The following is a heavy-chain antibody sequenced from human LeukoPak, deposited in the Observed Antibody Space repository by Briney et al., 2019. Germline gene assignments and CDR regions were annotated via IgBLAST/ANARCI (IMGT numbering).Heavy chain of an antibody. V-gene: IGHV3-23*01. CDR2: ISGSGYNS. D-gene: IGHD3-3*01. CDR1: GFTFSSYA. Sequence: QPGGSLRLSCAASGFTFSSYAMTWVRQAPGKGLEWVSAISGSGYNSYYADSVKGRFTISRDNSKNTLFLQMNSLRGEDTAIYYCAKWMVRRDFWSGALDIWGQGTMVTV. J-gene: IGHJ3*02. CDR3: AKWMVRRDFWSGALDI.